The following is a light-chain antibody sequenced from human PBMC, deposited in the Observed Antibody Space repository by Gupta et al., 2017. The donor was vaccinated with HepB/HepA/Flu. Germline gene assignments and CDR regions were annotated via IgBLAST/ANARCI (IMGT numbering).Light chain of an antibody. J-gene: IGKJ5*01. Sequence: EIVMTQSPATLSVSPGESVTLSCRSSQSISGNVAWYQQKPGQSPTLLIYGASTRAAGIPARFSGSASGTYFSLTISSRQSEDLALYYCQQYENWRPITFGQGTQLEIK. V-gene: IGKV3D-15*01. CDR1: QSISGN. CDR3: QQYENWRPIT. CDR2: GAS.